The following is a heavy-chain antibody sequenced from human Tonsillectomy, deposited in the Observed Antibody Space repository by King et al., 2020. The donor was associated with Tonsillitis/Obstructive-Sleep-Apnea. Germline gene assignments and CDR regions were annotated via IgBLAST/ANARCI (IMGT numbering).Heavy chain of an antibody. CDR1: GFTVSSNY. CDR2: IHSGGST. Sequence: VQLVESGGGLVQPGGSLRLSCAASGFTVSSNYMSWVRQAPGKGLEWVSVIHSGGSTYYADSVKGRFTISRDNSKNTLYLQMNSLRAEDTAVYYCARGIGEYNWNDVLFYYWGQGTLVTVSS. D-gene: IGHD1-1*01. V-gene: IGHV3-66*01. CDR3: ARGIGEYNWNDVLFYY. J-gene: IGHJ4*02.